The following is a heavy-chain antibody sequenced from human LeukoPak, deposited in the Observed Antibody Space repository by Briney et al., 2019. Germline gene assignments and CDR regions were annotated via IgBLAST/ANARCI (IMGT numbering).Heavy chain of an antibody. CDR2: IYSSGNA. CDR1: GLTVGSNY. Sequence: GGSLILSCAASGLTVGSNYMSWVRQAPGKGLEWVSLIYSSGNAYYADSVKGRFTISRDNSKNTLFLQMNSLTAEDTAMYYCTRTFLSGDGYKVGYFDYWGQGTLVTVSS. J-gene: IGHJ4*02. V-gene: IGHV3-53*01. D-gene: IGHD5-24*01. CDR3: TRTFLSGDGYKVGYFDY.